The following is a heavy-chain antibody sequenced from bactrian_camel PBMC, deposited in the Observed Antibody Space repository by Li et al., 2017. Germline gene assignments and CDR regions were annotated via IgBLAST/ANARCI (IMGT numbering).Heavy chain of an antibody. D-gene: IGHD2*01. V-gene: IGHV3S53*01. CDR1: GNIRVFNC. CDR2: IDSENIT. J-gene: IGHJ4*01. Sequence: VQLVESGGDSVQAGGSLRLSCTGAGNIRVFNCMGCFRQAPGKEREAVAGIDSENITMYADFVKGRFTISRDNAKNTLYLQMDNLKPEDTAMYYCAARRRFSSGSWSYTGAFYYWGQGTQVTVS. CDR3: AARRRFSSGSWSYTGAFYY.